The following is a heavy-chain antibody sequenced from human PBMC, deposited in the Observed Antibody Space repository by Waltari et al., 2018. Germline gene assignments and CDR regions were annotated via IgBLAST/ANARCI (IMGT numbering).Heavy chain of an antibody. J-gene: IGHJ4*02. D-gene: IGHD2-21*01. V-gene: IGHV1-2*02. CDR1: GYIFTGPF. CDR2: INPKSGDT. Sequence: QLVQSGAEVKKPGASVKVSCKAHGYIFTGPFIHWVRHTPGQGLEWMGWINPKSGDTNYAQKFKGRITMTRDTSINTVYLELKRLTSADTAVYFCARDWGVVAAYNAFDFWGQGTLVTVSS. CDR3: ARDWGVVAAYNAFDF.